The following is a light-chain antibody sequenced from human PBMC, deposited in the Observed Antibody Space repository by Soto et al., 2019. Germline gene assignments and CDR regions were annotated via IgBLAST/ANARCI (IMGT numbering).Light chain of an antibody. CDR1: QSINNW. J-gene: IGKJ4*01. Sequence: DIQMTQSPSTLSASVGDRVTITCRASQSINNWLAWYQQKPGKAPKLLISKEPNLKSGVPSTFSGTGSGTEFTLTISSLQPDDFASYYCQKYDSYPFTFGGGTKVEI. CDR3: QKYDSYPFT. CDR2: KEP. V-gene: IGKV1-5*03.